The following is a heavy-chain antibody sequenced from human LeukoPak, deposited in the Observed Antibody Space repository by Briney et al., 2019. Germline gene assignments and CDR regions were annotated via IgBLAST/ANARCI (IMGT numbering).Heavy chain of an antibody. Sequence: GRSLRLSCAASGFTFSSYAMHWVRQAPGKGLEWVAVISYDGSNKYYADSVKGRFTISRDNSKNTLYLQMNSLRAEDTAVYYCAKDLVTMIDPWGQGTLVTVSS. D-gene: IGHD3-22*01. CDR1: GFTFSSYA. CDR3: AKDLVTMIDP. J-gene: IGHJ5*02. CDR2: ISYDGSNK. V-gene: IGHV3-30-3*01.